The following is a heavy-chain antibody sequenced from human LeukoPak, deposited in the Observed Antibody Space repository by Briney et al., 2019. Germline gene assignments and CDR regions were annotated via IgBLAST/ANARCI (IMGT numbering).Heavy chain of an antibody. J-gene: IGHJ6*02. Sequence: PGGSLRLSCAASGFTASSNYMTWVRQAPGKGLEWVSVVYGGDTTYYADSVKGRFTISRDNSKNTLYLQMNSLRAEDTAVYYCARDAHTSSGSYWGGVGYYYGLDVWGQGTTVTVSS. CDR2: VYGGDTT. CDR3: ARDAHTSSGSYWGGVGYYYGLDV. V-gene: IGHV3-66*01. D-gene: IGHD3-10*01. CDR1: GFTASSNY.